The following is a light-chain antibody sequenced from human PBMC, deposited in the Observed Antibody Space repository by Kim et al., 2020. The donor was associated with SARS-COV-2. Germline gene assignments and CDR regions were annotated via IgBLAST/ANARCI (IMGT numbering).Light chain of an antibody. J-gene: IGLJ2*01. Sequence: QRVGISCAGSSSNSGGGYDLRWYQQHSGRAPTLLIYRHNNRPSGVPDRFSGSKSGTSASLAINGLQADDEADYYCQAYDSRLSAVIFGGGTQLTVL. V-gene: IGLV1-40*01. CDR3: QAYDSRLSAVI. CDR1: SSNSGGGYD. CDR2: RHN.